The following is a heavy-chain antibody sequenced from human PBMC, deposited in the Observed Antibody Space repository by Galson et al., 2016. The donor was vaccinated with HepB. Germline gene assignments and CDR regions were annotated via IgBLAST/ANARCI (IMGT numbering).Heavy chain of an antibody. V-gene: IGHV1-69*13. D-gene: IGHD7-27*01. CDR2: IIPIFGTA. Sequence: SVKVSCKASGGTFSSYAISWVRQAPGQGLEWMGRIIPIFGTANYAQKFQGRVTITADESTSTATMELSSLRSEDTAVYYCARSLGTDTDFQHWGQGTLVTVSS. CDR3: ARSLGTDTDFQH. J-gene: IGHJ1*01. CDR1: GGTFSSYA.